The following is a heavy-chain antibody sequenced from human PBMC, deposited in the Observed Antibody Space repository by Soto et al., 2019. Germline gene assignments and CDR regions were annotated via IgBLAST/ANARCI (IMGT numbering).Heavy chain of an antibody. CDR3: VIVGATTEAWDY. J-gene: IGHJ4*02. CDR2: IIPIFGTA. V-gene: IGHV1-69*01. CDR1: GGTFSSYA. D-gene: IGHD1-26*01. Sequence: VQLVQSGAEVKKPGSSVKVSCKASGGTFSSYAISWVRQAPGQGLEWMGGIIPIFGTANYAQKFQGRVTITADESTSTAYMALSSLRSDDTAVYYCVIVGATTEAWDYWGQGTLVTVSS.